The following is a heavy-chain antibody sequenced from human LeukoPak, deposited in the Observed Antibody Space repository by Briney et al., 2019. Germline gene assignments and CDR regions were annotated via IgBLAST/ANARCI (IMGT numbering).Heavy chain of an antibody. V-gene: IGHV3-33*01. CDR2: IWYDGSNK. CDR1: GFTFSSYG. CDR3: ARLSDLKSRAFDI. J-gene: IGHJ3*02. Sequence: GGSLRLSCAASGFTFSSYGMHWVRQAPGKGLEWVAVIWYDGSNKYYADSVKGRFTISRDNSKNTLYLQMNSLRAEDTAVYYCARLSDLKSRAFDIWGQGTMVTVSS.